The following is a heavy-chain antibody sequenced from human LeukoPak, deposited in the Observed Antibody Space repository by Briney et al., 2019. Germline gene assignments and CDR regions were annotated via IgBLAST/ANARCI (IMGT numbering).Heavy chain of an antibody. CDR2: IYHNGNT. CDR1: GDSISSYY. Sequence: PSETLSLTCTVSGDSISSYYWNWIRQPPGKGLEWIGYIYHNGNTKYSPSLKSRVSISVDTSGNQFSLNLSSVTAADTAVYYCARHLTYLDTFDIWGQGTMVTVSS. V-gene: IGHV4-59*08. CDR3: ARHLTYLDTFDI. D-gene: IGHD4/OR15-4a*01. J-gene: IGHJ3*02.